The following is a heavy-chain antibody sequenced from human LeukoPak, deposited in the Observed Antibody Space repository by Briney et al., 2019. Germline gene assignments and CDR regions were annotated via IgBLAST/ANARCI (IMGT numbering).Heavy chain of an antibody. J-gene: IGHJ4*02. V-gene: IGHV4-31*03. D-gene: IGHD5-24*01. CDR3: ARGPRWLQSFDY. Sequence: PSQTLSLTCTVSGGSISSGGYSWSWIRQHPGKGLEWIGYIYYSGSTNYNPSLKSRVTISVDTSKNQFSLKLSSVTAADTAVYYCARGPRWLQSFDYWGQGTLVTVSS. CDR2: IYYSGST. CDR1: GGSISSGGYS.